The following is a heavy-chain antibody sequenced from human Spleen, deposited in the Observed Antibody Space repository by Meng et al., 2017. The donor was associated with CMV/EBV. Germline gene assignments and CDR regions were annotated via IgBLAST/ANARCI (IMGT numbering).Heavy chain of an antibody. J-gene: IGHJ4*02. V-gene: IGHV4-59*02. CDR3: ARGQGIRQWLIRDFDY. Sequence: SETLSLTCTVSGDSVTAFYWSWIRQPPGKGLEWIGNIYYSGTTNYNPSLKSRVTISVDTSKNQFSLKLNSVTAADTAVYYCARGQGIRQWLIRDFDYWGQGTLVTVSS. D-gene: IGHD6-19*01. CDR1: GDSVTAFY. CDR2: IYYSGTT.